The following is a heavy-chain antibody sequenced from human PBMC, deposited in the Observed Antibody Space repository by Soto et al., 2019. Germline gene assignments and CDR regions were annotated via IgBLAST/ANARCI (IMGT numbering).Heavy chain of an antibody. CDR1: GGSISSYY. CDR2: IYYSGST. CDR3: ARDATYSSSWYYYGMDV. J-gene: IGHJ6*02. D-gene: IGHD6-13*01. Sequence: SETLSLTCTVSGGSISSYYWSWIRQPPGKGLEWIGYIYYSGSTNYNPSLKSRVTISVDTSKNQFSLKLSSVTAADTAVYYCARDATYSSSWYYYGMDVWGQGTTVTVS. V-gene: IGHV4-59*01.